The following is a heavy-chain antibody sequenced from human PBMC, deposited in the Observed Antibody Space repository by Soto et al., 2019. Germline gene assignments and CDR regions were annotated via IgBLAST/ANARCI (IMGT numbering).Heavy chain of an antibody. D-gene: IGHD3-22*01. Sequence: QITLKESGPTLVKPTQTLTLTCTFSGFSLSTSGVGVGWIRQPPGKALEWLALIYWDDDKRYSPSLKSRLTITKDTSKNQLVLTMTNMDPVDTATYYCAHFDDSSGYSRDWYFDLWGRGTLVTVSS. CDR2: IYWDDDK. CDR3: AHFDDSSGYSRDWYFDL. V-gene: IGHV2-5*02. J-gene: IGHJ2*01. CDR1: GFSLSTSGVG.